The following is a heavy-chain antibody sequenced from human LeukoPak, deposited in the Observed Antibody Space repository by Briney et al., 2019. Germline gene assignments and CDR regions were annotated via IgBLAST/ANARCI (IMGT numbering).Heavy chain of an antibody. J-gene: IGHJ4*02. D-gene: IGHD4-17*01. V-gene: IGHV4-39*01. CDR3: ARFFKATDYVVD. Sequence: PSETLSLTCTVSGGSISNINYYWAWIRQPPGKELEWVGSIDYSGKSIYSPSLKGRVTLSVETSKNQFSLRVSSVTAADTAVFYCARFFKATDYVVDWGQGTLVIVSS. CDR1: GGSISNINYY. CDR2: IDYSGKS.